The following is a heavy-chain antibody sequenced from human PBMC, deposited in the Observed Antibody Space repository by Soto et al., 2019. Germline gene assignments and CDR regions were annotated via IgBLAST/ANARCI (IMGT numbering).Heavy chain of an antibody. V-gene: IGHV3-23*01. D-gene: IGHD2-21*02. CDR1: GFTFSSYA. J-gene: IGHJ6*02. CDR3: AKAICGGDCYPVWYYGMDV. CDR2: ISRSGGST. Sequence: PGGSLRLSCAASGFTFSSYAMTWVRQAPGKGLEWVSVISRSGGSTYYADSVKGRFTISRDNSKNTLCLQMNSLRAEDTAVYYCAKAICGGDCYPVWYYGMDVWGQGTTVTVSS.